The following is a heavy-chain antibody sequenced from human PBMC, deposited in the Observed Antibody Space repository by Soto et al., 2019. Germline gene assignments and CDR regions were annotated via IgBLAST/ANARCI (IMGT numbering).Heavy chain of an antibody. CDR3: ARHESGYYDSSGPVDY. CDR1: GYSFTSYW. Sequence: PGESLKISCKGSGYSFTSYWIGWVRQMPGKGLEWMGIIYPGDSDTRYSPSFQGQVTISADKSISTAYLQWSSLKASDTAMYYCARHESGYYDSSGPVDYWGQGTLVTVSS. CDR2: IYPGDSDT. V-gene: IGHV5-51*01. D-gene: IGHD3-22*01. J-gene: IGHJ4*02.